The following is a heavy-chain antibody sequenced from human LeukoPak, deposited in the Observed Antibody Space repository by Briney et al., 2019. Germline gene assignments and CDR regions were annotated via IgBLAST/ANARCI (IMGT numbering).Heavy chain of an antibody. D-gene: IGHD3-3*01. V-gene: IGHV1-18*01. CDR1: GYTFTSYG. J-gene: IGHJ4*02. Sequence: ASVKVSCKASGYTFTSYGISWVRQAPGQGLEWMGWISAYNGNTNYAQKLQGRVTMTTDTSTSTAYMELRSLRSDDTAVYYCARVRVVSPRTYYDFWSGYTLNAYYFDYWGQGTLVTVSS. CDR2: ISAYNGNT. CDR3: ARVRVVSPRTYYDFWSGYTLNAYYFDY.